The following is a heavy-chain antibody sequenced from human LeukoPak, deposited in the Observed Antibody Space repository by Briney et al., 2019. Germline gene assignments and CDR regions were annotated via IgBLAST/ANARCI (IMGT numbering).Heavy chain of an antibody. CDR3: AKATVTHLIDY. D-gene: IGHD4-17*01. Sequence: PGGSLRLSCAASGFTVSSNFMNWVRQAPGKGLEWVSDYADSVKGRFTISRDNSKNTLYLQMNSLGAEDTAVYYCAKATVTHLIDYWGQGTLVTVSS. CDR1: GFTVSSNF. V-gene: IGHV3-53*01. J-gene: IGHJ4*02.